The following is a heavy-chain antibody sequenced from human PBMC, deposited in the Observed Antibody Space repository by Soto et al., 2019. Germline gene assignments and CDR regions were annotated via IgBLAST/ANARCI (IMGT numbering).Heavy chain of an antibody. J-gene: IGHJ6*03. CDR1: GGSISSYY. CDR2: IYYSGST. V-gene: IGHV4-59*01. D-gene: IGHD5-12*01. CDR3: ARALGYAQAYYYYYMDV. Sequence: SETLSLTCTVSGGSISSYYWSWIRQPPGKGLEWIGYIYYSGSTNYNPSLKSRVTISVDTSKNQFSLKLSSVTAADTAVYYCARALGYAQAYYYYYMDVWGKGTTVTVSS.